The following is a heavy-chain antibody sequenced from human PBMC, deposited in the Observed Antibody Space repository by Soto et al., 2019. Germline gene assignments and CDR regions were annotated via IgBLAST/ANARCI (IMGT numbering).Heavy chain of an antibody. D-gene: IGHD2-15*01. Sequence: TSETLSLTCTVSGGSISSSSYYWGWIRQPPGKGLEWIGSIYYSGSTYYNPSLKSRVTISVDTSKNQFSLKLSSVTAADTAVYYCASRGQDPYYYYYYMDVWGKGTTVTVSS. J-gene: IGHJ6*03. CDR3: ASRGQDPYYYYYYMDV. CDR1: GGSISSSSYY. V-gene: IGHV4-39*01. CDR2: IYYSGST.